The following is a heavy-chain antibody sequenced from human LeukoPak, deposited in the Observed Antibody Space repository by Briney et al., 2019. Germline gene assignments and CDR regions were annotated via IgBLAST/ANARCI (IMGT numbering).Heavy chain of an antibody. Sequence: GGSLRLSCAASGFTFDDYGMSWVRQAPGKGLKRVSGINWSGGSTGYADSVKGRFTISRDNAKNSLYLQMNSLRAEDTALYYCARVNYDYVWGSYNYWGQGTLVTVSS. CDR3: ARVNYDYVWGSYNY. V-gene: IGHV3-20*04. CDR2: INWSGGST. D-gene: IGHD3-16*01. J-gene: IGHJ4*02. CDR1: GFTFDDYG.